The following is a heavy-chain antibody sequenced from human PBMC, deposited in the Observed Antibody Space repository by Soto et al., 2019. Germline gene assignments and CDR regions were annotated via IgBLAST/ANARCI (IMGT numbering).Heavy chain of an antibody. CDR3: ARRGEDYDSSGYCDY. CDR2: IYPGDSDT. D-gene: IGHD3-22*01. V-gene: IGHV5-51*01. Sequence: GASLKISCKGSGYSFKSYWIGWVRQMPGKGLEWLGIIYPGDSDTRYSPYFQGQVTISADKSISTAYLQWSSLKASDTAMYYGARRGEDYDSSGYCDYWGQVTLVTVSS. CDR1: GYSFKSYW. J-gene: IGHJ4*02.